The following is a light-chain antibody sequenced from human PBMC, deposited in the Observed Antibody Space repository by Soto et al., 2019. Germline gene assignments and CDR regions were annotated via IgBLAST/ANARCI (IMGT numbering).Light chain of an antibody. V-gene: IGKV4-1*01. CDR3: QQYYSPLT. Sequence: DIVMTQSPDSLAVSLGERATINCKSSQSVLYSSNNKNYLAWYQQKPGQPPKLLIYWASTRESGVPDRFSGSGSGTDFTLTISSLQAEDVAFYYCQQYYSPLTFGGGTKVEIK. J-gene: IGKJ4*01. CDR2: WAS. CDR1: QSVLYSSNNKNY.